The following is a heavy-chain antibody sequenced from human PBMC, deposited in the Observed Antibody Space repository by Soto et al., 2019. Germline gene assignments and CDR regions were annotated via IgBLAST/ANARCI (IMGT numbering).Heavy chain of an antibody. Sequence: ASVKVSCKASGYTFTGYYMHWVRQAPGQGLEWMGWISPNSGDTNHAQKFQGRVTMTRDTSISTAYMELSTLRSDDTAVYYFATAIYYSARGINYYYYGFDVWGQGTTVTVSS. J-gene: IGHJ6*02. CDR2: ISPNSGDT. V-gene: IGHV1-2*02. CDR3: ATAIYYSARGINYYYYGFDV. D-gene: IGHD3-10*01. CDR1: GYTFTGYY.